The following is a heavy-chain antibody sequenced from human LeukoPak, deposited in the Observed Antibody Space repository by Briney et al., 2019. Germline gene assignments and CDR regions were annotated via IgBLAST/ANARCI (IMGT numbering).Heavy chain of an antibody. J-gene: IGHJ5*02. CDR1: GYTFTSYG. D-gene: IGHD4-17*01. CDR2: ISAYNGNT. Sequence: ASVKVSCKASGYTFTSYGISWVRQAPGQGLEWMGWISAYNGNTNYAQKLQGRATMTTDTSTSTAYMELRSLRSDDTAVYYCAREYRYGDPNWFDPWGQGTLVTVSS. V-gene: IGHV1-18*01. CDR3: AREYRYGDPNWFDP.